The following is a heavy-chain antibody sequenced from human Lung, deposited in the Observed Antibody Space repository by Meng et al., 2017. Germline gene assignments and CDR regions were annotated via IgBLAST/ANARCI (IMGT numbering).Heavy chain of an antibody. CDR3: ANDAGCTTGTMFDR. Sequence: GGSLRLSCVASGFTFSSCGMAWVRQAPGKGLEWVPTINNDGDNRHYADSVKGRFIISRDNSKDTFYLQMNSLRAEDTAVYYCANDAGCTTGTMFDRWGQGTLVTVSS. CDR2: INNDGDNR. V-gene: IGHV3-23*05. CDR1: GFTFSSCG. D-gene: IGHD4-17*01. J-gene: IGHJ5*02.